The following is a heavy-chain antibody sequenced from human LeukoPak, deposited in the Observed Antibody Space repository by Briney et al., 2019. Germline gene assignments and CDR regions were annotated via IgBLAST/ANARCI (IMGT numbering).Heavy chain of an antibody. Sequence: SETLSLTCTVSGGSISSYYWSWIRQPPGKGLEWIGHIYYSGSTNYNPSLKSRVTISVDTSKNQFSLKLSSVTAADTAVYYCAREDSQGSDDAFDIWGQGTMVTVSS. CDR2: IYYSGST. CDR1: GGSISSYY. D-gene: IGHD3-22*01. V-gene: IGHV4-59*01. CDR3: AREDSQGSDDAFDI. J-gene: IGHJ3*02.